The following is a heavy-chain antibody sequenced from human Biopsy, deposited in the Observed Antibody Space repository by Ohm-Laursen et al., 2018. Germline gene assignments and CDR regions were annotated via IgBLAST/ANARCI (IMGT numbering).Heavy chain of an antibody. J-gene: IGHJ4*02. V-gene: IGHV3-30*18. CDR2: VSSDGKNK. D-gene: IGHD1-26*01. CDR1: GFTLSNYG. Sequence: SLRLSCAASGFTLSNYGMHWVRQAPGRGLEWVAAVSSDGKNKHCADSVQGRFTISRDNSKNTVDLQMNSLRAEDTAVYYCAKGLYSGSYYYDSWGQGTLVTVSS. CDR3: AKGLYSGSYYYDS.